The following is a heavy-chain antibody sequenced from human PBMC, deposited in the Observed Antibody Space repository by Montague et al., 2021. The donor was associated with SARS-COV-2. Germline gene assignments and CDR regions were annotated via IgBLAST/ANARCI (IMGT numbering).Heavy chain of an antibody. CDR1: GGSISSSSYY. CDR2: IYYSGST. Sequence: SETLSLTCAVSGGSISSSSYYWGWIRQPPGKGLEWIGSIYYSGSTYYNPSLKSRVTISVDTSKNQFSLKLSSVTAADTAVYYCARDKAEYIVVVPAVPLAYDMGVWGQGTTVTVSS. D-gene: IGHD2-2*01. J-gene: IGHJ6*02. CDR3: ARDKAEYIVVVPAVPLAYDMGV. V-gene: IGHV4-39*07.